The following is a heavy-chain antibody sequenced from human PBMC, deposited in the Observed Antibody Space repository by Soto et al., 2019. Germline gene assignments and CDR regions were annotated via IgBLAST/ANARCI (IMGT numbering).Heavy chain of an antibody. Sequence: QVQLQESGPGLVKPSQTLSLTCTVSGGSISSGGYYWSWIRQHPGKGLEWIGYIYYSGSTYYNPSLKRRVTISVDTSKNQFSLKLSSVTAADTAVYYCARGRITIFGVVRGPGYYFDYWGQGTLVTVSS. J-gene: IGHJ4*02. V-gene: IGHV4-31*03. CDR1: GGSISSGGYY. D-gene: IGHD3-3*01. CDR2: IYYSGST. CDR3: ARGRITIFGVVRGPGYYFDY.